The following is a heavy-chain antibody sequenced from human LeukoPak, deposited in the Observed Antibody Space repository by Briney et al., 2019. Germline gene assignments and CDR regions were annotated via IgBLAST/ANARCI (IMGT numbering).Heavy chain of an antibody. CDR3: AKGSRRGGSYYFDY. CDR2: FTGSGGST. D-gene: IGHD1-26*01. Sequence: PGGSLRLSCAASGFTFSNYAVGWVSQAPGKGLEWVSTFTGSGGSTYYADSVKGRFTISRDNSKNTLYLQMNSLRAEDTAVYYCAKGSRRGGSYYFDYWGQGTLVTVSS. J-gene: IGHJ4*02. CDR1: GFTFSNYA. V-gene: IGHV3-23*01.